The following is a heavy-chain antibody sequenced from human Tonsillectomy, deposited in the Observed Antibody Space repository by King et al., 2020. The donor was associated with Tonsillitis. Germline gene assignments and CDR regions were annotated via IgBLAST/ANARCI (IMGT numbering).Heavy chain of an antibody. Sequence: VQLVESGAEVKKPGASVKVSCKASGYNFTGHYMHWVRQAPGQGLEWMGWINPNSGGTYYAQKFQGRVTLTRDTSISTAYMELNSLRSDDTAVYYCARDRVLGTGNFDFWSGHHGWFDPWGQGTLVTVSS. CDR3: ARDRVLGTGNFDFWSGHHGWFDP. CDR2: INPNSGGT. CDR1: GYNFTGHY. J-gene: IGHJ5*02. V-gene: IGHV1-2*02. D-gene: IGHD3-3*01.